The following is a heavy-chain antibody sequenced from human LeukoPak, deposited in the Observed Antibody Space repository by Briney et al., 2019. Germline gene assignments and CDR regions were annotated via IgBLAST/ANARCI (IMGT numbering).Heavy chain of an antibody. CDR3: SRGGYSYEYYYYYYYMDV. CDR2: INPHSGNT. D-gene: IGHD5-18*01. CDR1: GYTFTSYD. J-gene: IGHJ6*03. V-gene: IGHV1-8*01. Sequence: ASVKVSCXASGYTFTSYDINWVRQATGQGLEWMGWINPHSGNTGYAQKFQCRVTMTRNTSISTAYMELSSLRSEDTAVYYCSRGGYSYEYYYYYYYMDVWGKGTTVTVSS.